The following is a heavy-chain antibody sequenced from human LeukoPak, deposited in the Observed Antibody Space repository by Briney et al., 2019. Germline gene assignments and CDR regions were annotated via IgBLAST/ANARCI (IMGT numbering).Heavy chain of an antibody. CDR3: ARSGYCSSTSCYFWFDP. J-gene: IGHJ5*02. Sequence: SETLSLTCTVSGGSISSYYWSWIRQPPGKGLEWIWYIYYSGSTNYNPSLKSRVTISVDTSKNQFSLKLSSVTAADTAVYYCARSGYCSSTSCYFWFDPWGQGTLVTVSS. D-gene: IGHD2-2*01. CDR2: IYYSGST. CDR1: GGSISSYY. V-gene: IGHV4-59*01.